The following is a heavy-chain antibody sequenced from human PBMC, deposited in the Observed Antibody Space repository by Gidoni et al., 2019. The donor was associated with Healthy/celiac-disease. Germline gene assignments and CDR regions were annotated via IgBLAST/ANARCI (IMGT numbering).Heavy chain of an antibody. J-gene: IGHJ3*02. CDR2: ISYDGSNK. V-gene: IGHV3-30*01. D-gene: IGHD5-18*01. CDR3: ARAVDTAMVSDAFDI. Sequence: QVQLVESGGGVVQPGRSLRLSCAASGFTFSSSAMHWVRQAPGKGLEWVAVISYDGSNKYYADSVKGRFTISRDNSKNTLYLQMNSLRAEDTAVYYCARAVDTAMVSDAFDIWGQGTMVTVSS. CDR1: GFTFSSSA.